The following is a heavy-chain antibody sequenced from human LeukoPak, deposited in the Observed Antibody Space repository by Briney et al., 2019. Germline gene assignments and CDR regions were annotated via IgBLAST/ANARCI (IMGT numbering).Heavy chain of an antibody. V-gene: IGHV4-59*11. CDR2: MHYRGNS. D-gene: IGHD2-8*01. J-gene: IGHJ5*02. CDR1: GGSISSHY. Sequence: SETLSLACTVSGGSISSHYWSWIRQSPGKGLEWIGFMHYRGNSSNPSLRNRVTISMDTSKNQFSLKMSSVTAADTAVYYCARDVPIVLRDYATGTFDPWGQGTLVTVSS. CDR3: ARDVPIVLRDYATGTFDP.